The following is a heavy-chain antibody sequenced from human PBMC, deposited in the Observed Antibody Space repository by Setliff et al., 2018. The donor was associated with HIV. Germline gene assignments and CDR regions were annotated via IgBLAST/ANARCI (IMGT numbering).Heavy chain of an antibody. Sequence: SETLSLTCAVYGGSFSGYYWSWIRQPPGKGLEWIGEINHSGSTNYNPSLKSRVTISVDTSKNQFSLKLSSVTAADTAVYYCARDPPGYGDSKDYWGQGKLVTVSS. D-gene: IGHD4-17*01. CDR1: GGSFSGYY. CDR3: ARDPPGYGDSKDY. J-gene: IGHJ4*02. CDR2: INHSGST. V-gene: IGHV4-34*01.